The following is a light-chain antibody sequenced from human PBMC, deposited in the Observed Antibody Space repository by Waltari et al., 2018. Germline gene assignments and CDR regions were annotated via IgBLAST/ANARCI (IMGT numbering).Light chain of an antibody. CDR2: KSS. V-gene: IGKV1-5*03. CDR3: QHYDNVPVA. J-gene: IGKJ2*01. Sequence: DIQMTQSPSTLSASVCDRVYLTYRYSQSISIWLAWYQQRSGKAPKALISKSSRLESGVPSRFSGSGAGTEFTHTITYLHPSNFATYGCQHYDNVPVAFSQGTKLEIK. CDR1: QSISIW.